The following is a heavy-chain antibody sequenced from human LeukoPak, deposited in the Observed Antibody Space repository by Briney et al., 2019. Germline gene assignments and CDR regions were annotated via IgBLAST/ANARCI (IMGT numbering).Heavy chain of an antibody. CDR1: GFTFSSYG. CDR3: AKENGGNSFDY. Sequence: GGSLRLSCAASGFTFSSYGMHWVRQAPGKGLEWVAVIWYDGSNKYYADSVKGRFTISRDNSKNTLYLQMNSLRAEDTAVYYCAKENGGNSFDYWGQGTLVTVSS. D-gene: IGHD4-23*01. V-gene: IGHV3-33*06. J-gene: IGHJ4*02. CDR2: IWYDGSNK.